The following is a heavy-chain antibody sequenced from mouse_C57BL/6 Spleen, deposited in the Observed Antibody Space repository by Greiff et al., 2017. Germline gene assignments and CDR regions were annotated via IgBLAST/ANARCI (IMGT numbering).Heavy chain of an antibody. Sequence: VQLQQSGAELVRPGTSVKMSCKASGYTFTNYWIGWAKQRPGHGLEWIGDIYPGGGYTNYNEKFKGKATLTADKSSSTAYMQFSSLTSEDSAIYYCARFITTPYYAMDYWGQGTSVTVSS. D-gene: IGHD1-1*01. CDR1: GYTFTNYW. V-gene: IGHV1-63*01. J-gene: IGHJ4*01. CDR3: ARFITTPYYAMDY. CDR2: IYPGGGYT.